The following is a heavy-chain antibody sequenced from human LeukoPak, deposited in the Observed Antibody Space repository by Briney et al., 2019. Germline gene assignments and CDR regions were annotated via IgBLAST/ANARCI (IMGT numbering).Heavy chain of an antibody. CDR1: GFTFSRPV. CDR3: AIGGSGSYYSFDC. D-gene: IGHD3-10*01. CDR2: IGSGGGT. Sequence: GGSLRPSCAASGFTFSRPVIHWIRQAPGKGLEWVSTIGSGGGTYYADSVKGRFTISRDIAKNSFYLQMDSLRAEDMAVYYCAIGGSGSYYSFDCWGQGTLVTVSS. V-gene: IGHV3/OR16-10*01. J-gene: IGHJ4*02.